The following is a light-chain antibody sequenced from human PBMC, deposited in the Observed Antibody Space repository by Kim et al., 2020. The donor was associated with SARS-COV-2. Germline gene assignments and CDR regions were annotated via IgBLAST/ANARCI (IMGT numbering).Light chain of an antibody. CDR1: SRYVGGYNY. J-gene: IGLJ1*01. V-gene: IGLV2-14*03. Sequence: GHSITSACTGTSRYVGGYNYVSWYQQHPGKAPKLMIYDVSNRPSGVSNRFSGSKSGNTASLTISGLQAEDEADYYCSSYTSSSTLVFGTGTKVTVL. CDR3: SSYTSSSTLV. CDR2: DVS.